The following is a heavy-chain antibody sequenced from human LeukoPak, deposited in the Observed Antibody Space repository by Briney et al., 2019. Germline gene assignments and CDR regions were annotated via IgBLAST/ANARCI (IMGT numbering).Heavy chain of an antibody. CDR2: ISYDGSNK. V-gene: IGHV3-30*04. J-gene: IGHJ4*02. CDR1: GFTFSNYA. Sequence: GRSLRLSCAASGFTFSNYAMHWVRQAPGKGLEWVAVISYDGSNKYYADSVKGRFTISRDNSRNSLYLQMNSLRTEDTALYYCAKDNKGYYYDSSGYFDYWGQGTLVTVSS. D-gene: IGHD3-22*01. CDR3: AKDNKGYYYDSSGYFDY.